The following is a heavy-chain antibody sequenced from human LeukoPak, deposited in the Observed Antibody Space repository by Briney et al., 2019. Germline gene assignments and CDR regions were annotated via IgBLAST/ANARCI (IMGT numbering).Heavy chain of an antibody. CDR1: GYTFSIFA. Sequence: GRSQRLSCGPSGYTFSIFAVRWVRQARDKGVGWGADISYDGSNKYYADSVKGRFTISRDNSKNTLYLQMNSLRAEATAVYYCARDFAMMAVYWGQGTLVTVSS. J-gene: IGHJ4*02. CDR2: ISYDGSNK. D-gene: IGHD3-22*01. CDR3: ARDFAMMAVY. V-gene: IGHV3-30-3*01.